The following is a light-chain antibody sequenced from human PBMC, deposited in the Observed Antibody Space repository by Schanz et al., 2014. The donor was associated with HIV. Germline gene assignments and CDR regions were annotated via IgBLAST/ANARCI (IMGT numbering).Light chain of an antibody. CDR2: DVS. Sequence: QSALTQPASVSGSPGQSITISCTGTDRDIDTNNFVSWYQQHPGKAPKLIIHDVSTRPSAVPDRFSGSKSGNTASLTVSGLQAEDEADYYCSSYTSSSTLGVFGGGTKLTVL. J-gene: IGLJ3*02. CDR3: SSYTSSSTLGV. V-gene: IGLV2-14*03. CDR1: DRDIDTNNF.